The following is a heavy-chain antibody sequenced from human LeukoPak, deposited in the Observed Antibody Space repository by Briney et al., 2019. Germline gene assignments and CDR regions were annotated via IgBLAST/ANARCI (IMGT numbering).Heavy chain of an antibody. CDR2: SGSGYST. D-gene: IGHD6-13*01. CDR1: GFTFSLYS. J-gene: IGHJ5*02. V-gene: IGHV3-23*01. Sequence: GGSLRPSCAASGFTFSLYSVNWVRQAPGKGLEWVSVSGSGYSTYYADSVKGRFTVSRDNSKNTLYLQMNSLRAEDTAVYYCAKKITEAGHNWFDPWGQGTLVTVSS. CDR3: AKKITEAGHNWFDP.